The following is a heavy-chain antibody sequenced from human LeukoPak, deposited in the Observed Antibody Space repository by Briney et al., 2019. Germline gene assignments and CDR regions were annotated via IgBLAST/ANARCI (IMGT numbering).Heavy chain of an antibody. J-gene: IGHJ6*02. Sequence: GSSVKVSCKASGGTFSSYAISWVRQAPGQGLEWMGGIIPTFGTANYAQKFQGRVTITADKSTSTAYMELSSLRSEDTAVYYCAAEVSYGSYYYYGMDVWGQGTTVTVSS. CDR1: GGTFSSYA. D-gene: IGHD5-18*01. V-gene: IGHV1-69*06. CDR2: IIPTFGTA. CDR3: AAEVSYGSYYYYGMDV.